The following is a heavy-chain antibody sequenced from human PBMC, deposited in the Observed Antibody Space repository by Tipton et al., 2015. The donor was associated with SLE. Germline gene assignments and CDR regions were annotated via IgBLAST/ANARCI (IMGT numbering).Heavy chain of an antibody. V-gene: IGHV4-38-2*01. CDR3: ARHQGGFDY. Sequence: TLSLTCAVSGYSISSGYYWGWIRQPQGKGREGIGGIYHSGSPYSNPSLKGRVTISVDPSKNQSSLKLSSGAAADTAVYYWARHQGGFDYWGQGTLVTVSS. J-gene: IGHJ4*02. CDR1: GYSISSGYY. CDR2: IYHSGSP.